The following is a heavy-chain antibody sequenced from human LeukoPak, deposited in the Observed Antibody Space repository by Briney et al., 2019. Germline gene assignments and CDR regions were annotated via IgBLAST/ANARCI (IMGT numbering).Heavy chain of an antibody. Sequence: GGSLRLSCAASGFTFRSDYMNWVRQAPGKGLEWVSIVYSGGSTYYADSVKGRFTISRDNSKNTMYLQMNSLRAEDTAVYYCARAYYANYGMDVWGQGTTVTVSS. D-gene: IGHD1-26*01. CDR2: VYSGGST. J-gene: IGHJ6*02. CDR1: GFTFRSDY. CDR3: ARAYYANYGMDV. V-gene: IGHV3-53*01.